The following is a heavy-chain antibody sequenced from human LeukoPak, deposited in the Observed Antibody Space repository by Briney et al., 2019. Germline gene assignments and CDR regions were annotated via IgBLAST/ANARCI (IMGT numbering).Heavy chain of an antibody. V-gene: IGHV4-59*01. CDR2: IYYSGST. Sequence: SETLSLTCTVSGGSISSYYWSWIRQPPGKGLEWIGYIYYSGSTNYNPSLKSRATISVDTSKNQFSLKLSSVTAADTAVYYCARGRRRSTYCGGDCYFGPDWYFDLWGRGTLVTVSS. J-gene: IGHJ2*01. D-gene: IGHD2-21*02. CDR1: GGSISSYY. CDR3: ARGRRRSTYCGGDCYFGPDWYFDL.